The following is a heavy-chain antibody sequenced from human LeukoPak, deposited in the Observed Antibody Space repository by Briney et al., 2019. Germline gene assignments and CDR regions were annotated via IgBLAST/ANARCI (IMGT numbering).Heavy chain of an antibody. CDR2: ILGGAGST. Sequence: GSLRLSCAASGFSFSSDGMSWVRQAPGKGLEWVSGILGGAGSTYCADSVKGRFTISRDNSKNTMYLQMNSLRAEDTAVYYCAKCSGWFVRGKDYYYYYMDVWGKGTTATVSS. V-gene: IGHV3-23*01. D-gene: IGHD6-19*01. J-gene: IGHJ6*03. CDR1: GFSFSSDG. CDR3: AKCSGWFVRGKDYYYYYMDV.